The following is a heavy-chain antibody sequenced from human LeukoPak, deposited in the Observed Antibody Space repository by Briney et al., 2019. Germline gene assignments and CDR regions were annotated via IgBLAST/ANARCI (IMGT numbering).Heavy chain of an antibody. D-gene: IGHD6-13*01. V-gene: IGHV3-33*01. Sequence: GRSLRLSCAASGFTFSSYGMHWVRQAPGKGLEWVAVIWYDGSNKYYADSVKGRFTISRDNSKNTLYLQMNSLRAEDTAVYYCARARRGSLSDYWGQGTLVTVSS. CDR2: IWYDGSNK. CDR1: GFTFSSYG. CDR3: ARARRGSLSDY. J-gene: IGHJ4*02.